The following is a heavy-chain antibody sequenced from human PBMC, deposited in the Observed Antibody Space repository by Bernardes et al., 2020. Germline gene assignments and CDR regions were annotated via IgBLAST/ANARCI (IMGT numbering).Heavy chain of an antibody. J-gene: IGHJ6*02. CDR2: ISYDGSNK. CDR3: ARDLLGTVTKDYYYCMAV. V-gene: IGHV3-30-3*01. Sequence: GGSLRLSCAASGFTVSSYSMHWVRQAPGKGLEWVAVISYDGSNKYYADSVKGLFTISRDNSKNTLYLQMNSLRAENTAVYYCARDLLGTVTKDYYYCMAVWGQGTTVTVYS. D-gene: IGHD4-4*01. CDR1: GFTVSSYS.